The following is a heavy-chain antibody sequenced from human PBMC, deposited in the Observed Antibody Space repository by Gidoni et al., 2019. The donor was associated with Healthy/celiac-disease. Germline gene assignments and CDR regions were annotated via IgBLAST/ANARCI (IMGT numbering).Heavy chain of an antibody. D-gene: IGHD3-9*01. J-gene: IGHJ3*02. CDR1: GGPISSSSYY. CDR2: IYYSGST. CDR3: ARDPTYYDISYAFDI. V-gene: IGHV4-39*07. Sequence: QLQLQESGPGLVKPSETLSLTCTVSGGPISSSSYYWGWIRQPPGKGLEWSGSIYYSGSTYYNPSLKSRVTISVDTSKNQFSLKLSSVTAADTAVYYCARDPTYYDISYAFDIWGQGTMVTVSS.